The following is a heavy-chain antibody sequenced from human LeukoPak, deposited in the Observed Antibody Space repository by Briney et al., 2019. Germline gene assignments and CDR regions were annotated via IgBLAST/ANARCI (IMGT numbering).Heavy chain of an antibody. V-gene: IGHV3-48*01. CDR3: AREGSSWHFYYMDV. Sequence: GGSLRLSCAASGFTFSSYSMNWVRQAPGKGLEWVSYISSSSSTIYYADSVKGRFTISRDNAKNSLYLQMNSLRAEDTAVYYCAREGSSWHFYYMDVWGKGTTVTVSS. CDR1: GFTFSSYS. D-gene: IGHD6-13*01. J-gene: IGHJ6*03. CDR2: ISSSSSTI.